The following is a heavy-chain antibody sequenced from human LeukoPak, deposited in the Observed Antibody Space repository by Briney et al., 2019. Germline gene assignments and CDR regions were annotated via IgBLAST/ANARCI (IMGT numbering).Heavy chain of an antibody. J-gene: IGHJ3*01. CDR1: GGSISGTYY. D-gene: IGHD3-16*01. Sequence: SETLSLTCTVSGGSISGTYYWCCLRQPPGKGLEWIGYIYYTGTTDSNPSLKSRVTISLDTSKNQFSLKLSSVTAADTAVYYCARRWVYDKRAFDAWGQGTMVTVSS. CDR2: IYYTGTT. V-gene: IGHV4-59*08. CDR3: ARRWVYDKRAFDA.